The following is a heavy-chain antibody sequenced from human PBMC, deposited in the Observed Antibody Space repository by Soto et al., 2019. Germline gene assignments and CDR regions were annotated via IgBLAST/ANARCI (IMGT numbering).Heavy chain of an antibody. D-gene: IGHD2-15*01. V-gene: IGHV4-4*07. J-gene: IGHJ6*02. Sequence: QVQLQESGPGLVKPSETLSLTCNVSGGSIRSYYWCWIRQPAGKALEWIGRIYTSGTTNYNPSHKSRVTKLVDTSKNQFSLKLSSVTAADTAVYYCAREVASGFGMDVWGQGTTVTVSS. CDR2: IYTSGTT. CDR3: AREVASGFGMDV. CDR1: GGSIRSYY.